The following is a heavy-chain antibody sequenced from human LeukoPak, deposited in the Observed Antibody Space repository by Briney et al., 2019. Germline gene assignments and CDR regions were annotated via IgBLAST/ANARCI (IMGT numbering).Heavy chain of an antibody. V-gene: IGHV3-30-3*01. CDR2: ISYDGSNK. J-gene: IGHJ5*02. CDR1: GFTFSSYA. Sequence: GGSLRLSCAASGFTFSSYAMHWVRQAPGKGLEWVAVISYDGSNKYYADSVKGRFTISRDNSKNTLYLRMNSLRAEDTAVYYCARASAAAGTNWFDPWGQGTLVTVSS. CDR3: ARASAAAGTNWFDP. D-gene: IGHD6-13*01.